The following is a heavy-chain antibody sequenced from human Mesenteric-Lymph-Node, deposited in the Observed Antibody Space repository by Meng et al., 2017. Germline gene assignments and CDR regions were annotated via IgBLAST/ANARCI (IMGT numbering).Heavy chain of an antibody. CDR3: ARDPGGSPFDY. V-gene: IGHV1-3*01. Sequence: QVRLVQSGAEVKMPGASVKVSCKASGNIFTDYMHWLRQAPGQRPEWMGMVNVAGGFTKYSQTFQGRVTITRDTSASTVYMELNSLRSEDTAVYHCARDPGGSPFDYWGQGTLVTVSS. D-gene: IGHD1-14*01. CDR1: GNIFTDY. CDR2: VNVAGGFT. J-gene: IGHJ4*02.